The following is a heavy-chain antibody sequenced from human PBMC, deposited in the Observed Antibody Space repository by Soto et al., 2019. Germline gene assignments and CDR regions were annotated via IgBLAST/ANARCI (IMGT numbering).Heavy chain of an antibody. CDR1: GFTFSSYA. CDR2: ISGSGGST. CDR3: ALKGRYSYGYLFGY. J-gene: IGHJ4*02. V-gene: IGHV3-23*01. Sequence: EVQLLESGGGLVQPGGSLRLSCAASGFTFSSYAMSWVRQAPGKGLEWVSAISGSGGSTYYADSVKGRFTISRDNSKNSLYLQMNSLRAEDAAVYYCALKGRYSYGYLFGYWGQGTLVTVSS. D-gene: IGHD5-18*01.